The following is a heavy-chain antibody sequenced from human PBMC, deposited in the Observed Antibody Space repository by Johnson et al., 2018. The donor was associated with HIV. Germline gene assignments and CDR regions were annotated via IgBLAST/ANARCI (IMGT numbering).Heavy chain of an antibody. J-gene: IGHJ3*02. CDR1: GFTFSSYA. D-gene: IGHD3-16*01. V-gene: IGHV3-30-3*01. CDR2: ISYDGSNK. CDR3: AKVGDSPDAFDI. Sequence: QVQLVESGGGVVQPGRSLRLSCAASGFTFSSYAMHWVRQAPGKGLEWVAVISYDGSNKYYADSVKGRFTIYRDNSKNTLYLQMNSLRAEDTAVYYCAKVGDSPDAFDIWGQGTMVTVSS.